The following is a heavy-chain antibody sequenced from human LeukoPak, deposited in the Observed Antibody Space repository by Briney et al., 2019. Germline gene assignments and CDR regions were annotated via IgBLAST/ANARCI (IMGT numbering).Heavy chain of an antibody. CDR3: ARASHYTIPFDS. CDR2: INSDGSTT. D-gene: IGHD2-2*02. Sequence: GGSLRLTCAASGFRFSSYWMHWVRQAPGTGLVWVSRINSDGSTTSYADSVKGRFTISRDNAKNTVYLQMNSLRVEDTAVYYCARASHYTIPFDSWGQGTLVTVSS. V-gene: IGHV3-74*01. J-gene: IGHJ5*01. CDR1: GFRFSSYW.